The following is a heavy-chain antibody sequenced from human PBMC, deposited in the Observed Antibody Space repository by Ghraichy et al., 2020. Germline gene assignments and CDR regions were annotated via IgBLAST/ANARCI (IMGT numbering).Heavy chain of an antibody. J-gene: IGHJ4*02. V-gene: IGHV1-69*13. CDR1: GGTFSSYA. D-gene: IGHD5-18*01. CDR3: ARGGRGYSYGYRGY. Sequence: SVKVSCKASGGTFSSYAISWVRQAPGQGLEWMGGIIPIFGTANYAQKIQGRVTITADESTSTAYMELSSLRSEDTAVYYCARGGRGYSYGYRGYWGQGTLVTVSS. CDR2: IIPIFGTA.